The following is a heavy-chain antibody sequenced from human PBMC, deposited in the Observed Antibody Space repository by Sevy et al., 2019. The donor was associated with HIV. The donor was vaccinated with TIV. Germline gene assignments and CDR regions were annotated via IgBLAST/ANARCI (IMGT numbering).Heavy chain of an antibody. D-gene: IGHD1-1*01. CDR3: ARLTTMPTSDLYGMDV. CDR1: GYTFTDYY. CDR2: INPNDGVT. J-gene: IGHJ6*02. Sequence: ASVKVSCKASGYTFTDYYIHWVRQAPGQGLEWMAWINPNDGVTNYGQRFQGGVTVTRDTSISTAYMELGRLRSDDTAIYYCARLTTMPTSDLYGMDVWGQGTTVTVSS. V-gene: IGHV1-2*02.